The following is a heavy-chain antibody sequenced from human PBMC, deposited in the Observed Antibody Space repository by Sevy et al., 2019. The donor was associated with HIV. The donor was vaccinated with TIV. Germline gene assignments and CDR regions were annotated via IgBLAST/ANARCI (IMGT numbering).Heavy chain of an antibody. CDR3: AREGTTLTTFGGVGRGYFDY. D-gene: IGHD3-16*01. CDR1: GFTFSSYE. J-gene: IGHJ4*02. CDR2: ISSSGSTI. Sequence: GGSLRLSCAASGFTFSSYEMNWVRQAPGKGLEWVSYISSSGSTIYYADSVKGRVPNSRDKAKNSLYLQMNSLRAEDTAVYYCAREGTTLTTFGGVGRGYFDYWGQGTLVTVSS. V-gene: IGHV3-48*03.